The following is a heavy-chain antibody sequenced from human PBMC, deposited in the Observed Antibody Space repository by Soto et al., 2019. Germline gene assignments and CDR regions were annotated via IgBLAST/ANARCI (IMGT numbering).Heavy chain of an antibody. CDR3: ARCSRNSCYSYGVDV. J-gene: IGHJ6*02. Sequence: LRLSCAASGFTFSNCGMNWVRQTPGRGLEWVSYISDSGATKHYADSVKGRFTISRDNGKDSLYLQMNSLRDEDTAVYFCARCSRNSCYSYGVDVWGQGATVTVSS. V-gene: IGHV3-48*02. CDR2: ISDSGATK. D-gene: IGHD2-15*01. CDR1: GFTFSNCG.